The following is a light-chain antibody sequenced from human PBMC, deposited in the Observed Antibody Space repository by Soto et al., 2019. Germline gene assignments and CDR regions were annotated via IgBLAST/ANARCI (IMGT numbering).Light chain of an antibody. CDR1: QSIGSW. CDR2: KAS. CDR3: QQYSSYST. Sequence: DIQMTQSPSTLSASVGDRVTITCRASQSIGSWLAWYQQKPGKAPNLLIYKASTLESGVPSRFSGSGSGTEFTLTINSLQPDDFATYYRQQYSSYSTFGQGTKVEIK. J-gene: IGKJ1*01. V-gene: IGKV1-5*03.